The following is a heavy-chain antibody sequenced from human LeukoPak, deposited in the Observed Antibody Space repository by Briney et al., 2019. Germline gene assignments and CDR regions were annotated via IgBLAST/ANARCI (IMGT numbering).Heavy chain of an antibody. CDR2: IKQDGSEK. Sequence: GGSLRLSCAASGFTFSSYWMTWVRQAPGKGLEWVANIKQDGSEKYYVDSVKGRFTISRDNAKNSLYLQTNSLRAEDTAVYYCAREDALTEAFDIWSQGTMVTVSS. CDR1: GFTFSSYW. D-gene: IGHD5-24*01. CDR3: AREDALTEAFDI. J-gene: IGHJ3*02. V-gene: IGHV3-7*01.